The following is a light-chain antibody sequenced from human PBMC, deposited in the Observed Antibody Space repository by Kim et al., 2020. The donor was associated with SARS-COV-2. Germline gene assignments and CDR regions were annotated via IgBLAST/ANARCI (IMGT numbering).Light chain of an antibody. J-gene: IGKJ2*02. CDR3: QQSYSTPCT. V-gene: IGKV1-39*01. Sequence: DIQMTQSPSSLSASAGDRVTFTCRANQSVTNYLKWYQQKPGKAPKLLIYSATTLQSGVPSRFRGSGSGTYFTLTINSLQPEDFATYYCQQSYSTPCTLGKETKVEI. CDR2: SAT. CDR1: QSVTNY.